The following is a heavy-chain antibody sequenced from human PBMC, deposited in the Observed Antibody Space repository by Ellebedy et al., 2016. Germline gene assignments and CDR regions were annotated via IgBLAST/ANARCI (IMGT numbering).Heavy chain of an antibody. Sequence: SETLSLTXAVYGGSFSGYYWSWIRQPPGKGLEWIGEINHSGSTNYNPSLKSRVTISVDTSKNQFSLKLSSVTAADTAVYYCARDNIVVVPAAQPRSGYYYYMDVWGKGTTVTVSS. J-gene: IGHJ6*03. CDR1: GGSFSGYY. CDR2: INHSGST. CDR3: ARDNIVVVPAAQPRSGYYYYMDV. V-gene: IGHV4-34*01. D-gene: IGHD2-2*01.